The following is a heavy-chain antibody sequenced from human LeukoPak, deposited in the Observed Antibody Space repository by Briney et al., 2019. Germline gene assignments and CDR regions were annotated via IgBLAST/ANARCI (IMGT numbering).Heavy chain of an antibody. D-gene: IGHD3-9*01. V-gene: IGHV4-38-2*02. CDR2: IYHSGST. CDR3: ARGQYYDILTGYGDYFDY. Sequence: SETLSLTCTVSGYSISSGYYWGWIRQPPGKGLEWIGSIYHSGSTYHNPSLKSRVTISVDTSKNQFSLKLSSVTAADTAVYYCARGQYYDILTGYGDYFDYWGQGTLVTVSS. CDR1: GYSISSGYY. J-gene: IGHJ4*02.